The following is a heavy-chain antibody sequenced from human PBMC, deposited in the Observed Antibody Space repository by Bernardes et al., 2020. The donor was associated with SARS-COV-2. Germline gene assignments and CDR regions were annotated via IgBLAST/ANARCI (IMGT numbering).Heavy chain of an antibody. V-gene: IGHV3-74*01. CDR3: ARDRWNRMGTTEEFDY. CDR2: INGDGTST. CDR1: GFTLSSYW. D-gene: IGHD7-27*01. Sequence: GGSLRLSCAASGFTLSSYWMHWVRQAPGKGLVWVSRINGDGTSTGYADSVKGRFTISRDNAKNTLYLQMNSLRADDTAVYYCARDRWNRMGTTEEFDYWGQGTLVTVSS. J-gene: IGHJ4*02.